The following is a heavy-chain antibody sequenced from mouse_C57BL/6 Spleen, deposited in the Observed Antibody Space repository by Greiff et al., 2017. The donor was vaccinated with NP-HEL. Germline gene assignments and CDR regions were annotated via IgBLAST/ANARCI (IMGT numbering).Heavy chain of an antibody. CDR1: GYTFTSYW. CDR3: ARNPKDYYSNYVDYAMDY. CDR2: IDPSDSYT. V-gene: IGHV1-69*01. Sequence: QVQLQQPGAELVMPGASVKLSCKASGYTFTSYWMHWVKQRPGQGLEWIGEIDPSDSYTNYNQKFKGKSTLTVDKSSSTAYMQLSRLTSEDSAVYYCARNPKDYYSNYVDYAMDYWGQGTSVTVSS. J-gene: IGHJ4*01. D-gene: IGHD2-5*01.